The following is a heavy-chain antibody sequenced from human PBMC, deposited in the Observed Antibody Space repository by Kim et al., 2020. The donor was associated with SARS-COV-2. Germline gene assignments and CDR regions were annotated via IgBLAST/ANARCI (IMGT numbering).Heavy chain of an antibody. V-gene: IGHV3-23*01. Sequence: DSVKSRFTISRDNSKNTLYLQIDSLRAADTALYYCAKDPEGWGYPSAPSDYWGQGALVTVSS. J-gene: IGHJ4*02. D-gene: IGHD2-21*01. CDR3: AKDPEGWGYPSAPSDY.